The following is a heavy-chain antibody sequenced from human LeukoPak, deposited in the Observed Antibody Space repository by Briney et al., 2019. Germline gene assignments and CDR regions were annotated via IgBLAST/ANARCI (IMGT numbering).Heavy chain of an antibody. CDR1: GLTFSSYW. Sequence: GGSLRLSCAASGLTFSSYWMSWVRQAPGKGLEWVANIKQGGSEKYYVDSVRRRFTISRDNAKNSLYLLMDSLRAEDTGVYYCALSGSGSYYSRTDYWGQGTLVTASS. J-gene: IGHJ4*02. D-gene: IGHD3-10*01. CDR2: IKQGGSEK. CDR3: ALSGSGSYYSRTDY. V-gene: IGHV3-7*01.